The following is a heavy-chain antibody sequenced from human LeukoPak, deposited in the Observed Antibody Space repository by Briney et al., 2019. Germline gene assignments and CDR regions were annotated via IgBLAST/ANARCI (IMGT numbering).Heavy chain of an antibody. CDR1: GFTFSDYY. Sequence: GGSLRLSCAASGFTFSDYYMSWIRQAPGKGLEWVSYISSSGSTIYYADSVKGRFTISRDNAKNSLYLQMNSLRAEDTAVYYCARYGDNLSYYDRRHVWGQGTTVTVSS. CDR3: ARYGDNLSYYDRRHV. D-gene: IGHD5-24*01. V-gene: IGHV3-11*01. J-gene: IGHJ6*02. CDR2: ISSSGSTI.